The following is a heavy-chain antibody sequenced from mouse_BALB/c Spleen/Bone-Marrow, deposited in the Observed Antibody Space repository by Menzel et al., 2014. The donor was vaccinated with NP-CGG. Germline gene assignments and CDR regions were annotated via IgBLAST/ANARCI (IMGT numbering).Heavy chain of an antibody. D-gene: IGHD1-1*02. V-gene: IGHV1-69*02. CDR2: IYPYNSYT. CDR1: GFTFNHYW. Sequence: QVQLQQSGTELGRAGASVKMSCKGSGFTFNHYWINWGEQRPGQGLEWIGNIYPYNSYTKYNPKFKDKATMTVDKSSSTAYMHLSSPTAEDAAVYYCTRDDGGFAYWGQGTLVTVSA. J-gene: IGHJ3*01. CDR3: TRDDGGFAY.